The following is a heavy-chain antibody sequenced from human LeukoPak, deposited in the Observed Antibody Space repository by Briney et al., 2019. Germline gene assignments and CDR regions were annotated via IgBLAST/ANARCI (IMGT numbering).Heavy chain of an antibody. V-gene: IGHV1-2*02. CDR2: INPSSGGT. D-gene: IGHD2-15*01. Sequence: ASVKVSCKASGYTFTGYYMHWVRQAPGQGLEWMGWINPSSGGTNYAQKFQGRVTMTRDTSISTAYMELSRLRSDDTAVYYCARGVVAATFGHYYYYGMDVWGQGTTVTVSS. CDR1: GYTFTGYY. CDR3: ARGVVAATFGHYYYYGMDV. J-gene: IGHJ6*02.